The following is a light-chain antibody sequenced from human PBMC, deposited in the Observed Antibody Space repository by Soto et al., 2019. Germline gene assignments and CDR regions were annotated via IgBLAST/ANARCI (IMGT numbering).Light chain of an antibody. Sequence: QSALTQPASVSGSPGQSITISCTGTSSDVGGYNYVSWYQQHPGEAPKLMIYDVSNRPSGVSNRFSGSKSGNTASLTISGLQAEDEADYYGSSYTTSNTLEVVFGGGTKLTVL. CDR2: DVS. CDR1: SSDVGGYNY. V-gene: IGLV2-14*01. CDR3: SSYTTSNTLEVV. J-gene: IGLJ2*01.